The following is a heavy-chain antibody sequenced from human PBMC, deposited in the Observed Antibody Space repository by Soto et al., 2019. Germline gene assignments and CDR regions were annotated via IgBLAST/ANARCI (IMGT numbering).Heavy chain of an antibody. D-gene: IGHD3-3*01. Sequence: SETLSLTCAVYGGSFSGYYWSWIGQPPGKGLEWIGEINHSGSTNYNPSLKSRVTISVDTSKNQFSLKLSSVTAADTAVYYCARTPPTYYDFWSGYYTKKMYYFDYWGQGTLVTVSS. CDR2: INHSGST. CDR1: GGSFSGYY. J-gene: IGHJ4*02. V-gene: IGHV4-34*01. CDR3: ARTPPTYYDFWSGYYTKKMYYFDY.